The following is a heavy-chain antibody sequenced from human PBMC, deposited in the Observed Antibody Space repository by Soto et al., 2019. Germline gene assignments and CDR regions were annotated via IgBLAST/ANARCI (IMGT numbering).Heavy chain of an antibody. J-gene: IGHJ5*02. CDR2: ISTYSGDT. Sequence: ASVKVSCMASGCTFFSYDISWVRQAPGQGLEWMGWISTYSGDTKYAQKFQGRVTMTTDTSTTTAYLELRSLRSDETAVYYCARHHGPTTSENWFDPWGQGTLVTVSS. CDR3: ARHHGPTTSENWFDP. V-gene: IGHV1-18*01. CDR1: GCTFFSYD. D-gene: IGHD5-12*01.